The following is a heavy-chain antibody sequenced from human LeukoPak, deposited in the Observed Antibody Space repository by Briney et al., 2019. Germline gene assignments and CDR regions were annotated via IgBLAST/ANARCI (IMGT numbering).Heavy chain of an antibody. CDR3: TRYDSSRSDP. D-gene: IGHD3-3*01. V-gene: IGHV3-30*03. J-gene: IGHJ5*02. CDR2: IAFDGSRK. CDR1: GFTFSGYG. Sequence: PGGSPRLSCAASGFTFSGYGMHWVRQAPGKGLEWVTGIAFDGSRKHYADSVKGRFTISRDNSRNTMDLQMNSLRVEDTAVYHCTRYDSSRSDPWGQGTLVIVSS.